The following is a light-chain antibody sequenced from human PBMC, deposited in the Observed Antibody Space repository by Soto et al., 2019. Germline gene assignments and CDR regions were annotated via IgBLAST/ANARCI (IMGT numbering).Light chain of an antibody. CDR2: DAS. V-gene: IGKV1-5*01. CDR3: QQYNSYSWT. CDR1: QTISSW. Sequence: DIQMTQSPSTLSAFVGDRVTITCRASQTISSWLAWYQQKPWKAPKLLIYDASSLESGVPSRFSGSGYGTEFTLTISSLQPDDFATYYCQQYNSYSWTFGQGTKVDI. J-gene: IGKJ1*01.